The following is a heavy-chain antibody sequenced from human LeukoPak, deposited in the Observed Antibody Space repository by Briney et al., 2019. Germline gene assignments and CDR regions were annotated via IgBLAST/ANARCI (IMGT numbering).Heavy chain of an antibody. Sequence: GGSLRLSCAASGFTFSSYAMTWVRQAPGKGLEWVSSITGGSTYYADSVKGRFTISRDNSKNTVYLQMNSLRAEDTAVYYCATDLTVTTVGYFDYWGQGALVTVSS. V-gene: IGHV3-23*01. CDR1: GFTFSSYA. CDR2: ITGGST. CDR3: ATDLTVTTVGYFDY. J-gene: IGHJ4*02. D-gene: IGHD4-17*01.